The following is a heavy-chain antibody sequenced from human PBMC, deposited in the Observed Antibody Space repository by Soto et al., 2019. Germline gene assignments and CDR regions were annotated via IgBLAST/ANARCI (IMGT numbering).Heavy chain of an antibody. J-gene: IGHJ6*02. CDR2: ISSSGSTI. Sequence: GGSLRLSCAASGFTFSSYEMNWVRQAPGKGLEWVSYISSSGSTIYYADSVKGRFTISRDNAKNSLYLQMNSLRAEDTAVYYCXRSYSSSSYYYYYGMDVWGQGTTVTVSS. D-gene: IGHD6-6*01. CDR1: GFTFSSYE. V-gene: IGHV3-48*03. CDR3: XRSYSSSSYYYYYGMDV.